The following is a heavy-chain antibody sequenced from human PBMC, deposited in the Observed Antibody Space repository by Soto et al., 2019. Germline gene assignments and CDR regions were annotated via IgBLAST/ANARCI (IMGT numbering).Heavy chain of an antibody. D-gene: IGHD6-19*01. CDR1: GGTFSSYA. J-gene: IGHJ4*02. V-gene: IGHV1-69*01. Sequence: QVQLVQSGAEVKKPGSSVKVSCKASGGTFSSYAISWVRQAPGQGLEWMGGIIPIFGTANYAQKFQGRVTITADESTSTAYMELSSLRSEDTAVYYCARKTNSGYDSRYLNRGYSSGWFDYWGQGTLVTVSS. CDR2: IIPIFGTA. CDR3: ARKTNSGYDSRYLNRGYSSGWFDY.